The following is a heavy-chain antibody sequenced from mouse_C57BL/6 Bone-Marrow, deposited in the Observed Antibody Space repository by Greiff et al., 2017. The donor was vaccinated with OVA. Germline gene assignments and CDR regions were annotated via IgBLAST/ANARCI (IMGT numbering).Heavy chain of an antibody. Sequence: QVQLQQSGPELVKPGASVKISCKASGYAFSSSWMNWVKQRPGKGLEWIGRIYPGDGDTNYNGKFKGKATLTADKSSSTAYMQLSSLTSEDSAVYFCAPYGSSPPFADWGQGTLVTVSA. CDR3: APYGSSPPFAD. CDR1: GYAFSSSW. D-gene: IGHD1-1*01. CDR2: IYPGDGDT. J-gene: IGHJ3*01. V-gene: IGHV1-82*01.